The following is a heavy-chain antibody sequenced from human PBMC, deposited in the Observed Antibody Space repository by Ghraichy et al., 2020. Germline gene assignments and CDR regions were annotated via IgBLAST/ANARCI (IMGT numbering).Heavy chain of an antibody. V-gene: IGHV3-33*01. D-gene: IGHD1-26*01. CDR2: IWFDGSKQ. J-gene: IGHJ6*02. CDR3: ARDYQNNVGGLDV. Sequence: LSLTCAASGFTFNIFGIHWVRQAPGKGLEWVAVIWFDGSKQYHADSVQGRFTISRDNSRDTVYLQMNSLRAEDTAVYYCARDYQNNVGGLDVWGQGTTVTVPS. CDR1: GFTFNIFG.